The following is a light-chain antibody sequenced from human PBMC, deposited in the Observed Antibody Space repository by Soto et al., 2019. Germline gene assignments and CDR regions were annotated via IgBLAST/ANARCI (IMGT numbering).Light chain of an antibody. CDR3: QQYDNSPIT. J-gene: IGKJ5*01. V-gene: IGKV1-6*01. CDR2: AAS. CDR1: QGIVND. Sequence: AIQMTHSPSSLSASVGDRVTIAFRSSQGIVNDLGWYQQKPGKAPKLLIYAASSLQSGVPSRFSVSGSGTDFTLTISSMQPEDFATYYCQQYDNSPITFGQGTRLEIK.